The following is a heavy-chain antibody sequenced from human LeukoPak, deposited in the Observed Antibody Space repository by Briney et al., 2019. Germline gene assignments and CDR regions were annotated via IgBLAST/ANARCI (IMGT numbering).Heavy chain of an antibody. CDR3: AKKLGDAFDI. Sequence: GESLKISCKDSGYIFTTYWIGWVRQMPGKGLEWMGIIYPGDSDTRYSPSFQGQVTISADKSVSTAYLQWNSLKASDTAMYYCAKKLGDAFDIWGQGTMVTVSS. V-gene: IGHV5-51*01. J-gene: IGHJ3*02. CDR1: GYIFTTYW. D-gene: IGHD7-27*01. CDR2: IYPGDSDT.